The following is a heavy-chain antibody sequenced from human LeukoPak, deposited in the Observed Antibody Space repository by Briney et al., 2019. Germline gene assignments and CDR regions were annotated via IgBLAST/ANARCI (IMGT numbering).Heavy chain of an antibody. CDR3: ATGGRDSYEFDS. CDR2: IYYSGDT. D-gene: IGHD3-16*01. J-gene: IGHJ4*02. CDR1: GGSISSGANY. V-gene: IGHV4-31*03. Sequence: SQTLSLTCTVSGGSISSGANYWNWIRQHPGQGLEWIAFIYYSGDTFYNPSLKSRLTISVDTSKNQFSLELTSVTAADTAVYYCATGGRDSYEFDSWGQGILVTVSS.